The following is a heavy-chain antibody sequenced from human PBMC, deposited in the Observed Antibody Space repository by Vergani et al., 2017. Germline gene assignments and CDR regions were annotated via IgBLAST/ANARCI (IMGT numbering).Heavy chain of an antibody. CDR3: ARGSGSSLEAGIDY. CDR2: ISSSSSYI. D-gene: IGHD6-13*01. J-gene: IGHJ4*02. V-gene: IGHV3-21*01. CDR1: GFTFSSYS. Sequence: EVQLVESGGGLVKPGGSLRLSCAASGFTFSSYSMNWVRQAPGKGLAWVSSISSSSSYIYYADSVKGRFTISRDNAKNSLYLQMNSLRAEDTAVYYCARGSGSSLEAGIDYWGQGTLVTVSS.